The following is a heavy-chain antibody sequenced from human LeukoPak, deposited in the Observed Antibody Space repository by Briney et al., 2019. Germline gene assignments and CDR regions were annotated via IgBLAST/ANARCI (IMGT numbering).Heavy chain of an antibody. D-gene: IGHD1-26*01. V-gene: IGHV4-59*01. J-gene: IGHJ3*02. Sequence: SETLSLTCTVSGGSISSYYWSWIRQPPGKGLEWIGYIYYSGSTNYNPSLKSRVTISVDTSKNQFSLKLSSVTAADTAVYYCARGPQWEQLEGAFDIWGQGTMVTVSS. CDR2: IYYSGST. CDR1: GGSISSYY. CDR3: ARGPQWEQLEGAFDI.